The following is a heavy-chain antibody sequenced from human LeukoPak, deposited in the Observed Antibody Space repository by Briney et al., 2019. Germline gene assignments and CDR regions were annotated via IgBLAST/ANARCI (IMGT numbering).Heavy chain of an antibody. J-gene: IGHJ4*02. CDR3: TTGQWLAFDY. D-gene: IGHD6-19*01. Sequence: SETLSLTCTVSGGSLSNYYWSWIRLPPGKGLEWIGYIYFSGSTNYNPSLKSRLTISVDTSKNQFSLKLSSVTAADTAVYYCTTGQWLAFDYWGQGTLVTVSS. CDR1: GGSLSNYY. V-gene: IGHV4-59*12. CDR2: IYFSGST.